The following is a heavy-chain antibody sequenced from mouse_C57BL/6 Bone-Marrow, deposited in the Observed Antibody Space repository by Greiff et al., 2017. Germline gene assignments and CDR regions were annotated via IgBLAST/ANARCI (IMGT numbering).Heavy chain of an antibody. CDR3: AIHYYGSSYDYAMDY. V-gene: IGHV2-5*01. Sequence: VKLVESGPGLVQPSQSLSITCTVSGFSLTSYGVHWVRQSPGKGLEWLGVIWRGGSTDYNAAFMSRLSITKDNSKSQVFFKMNSLQADDTAIYXCAIHYYGSSYDYAMDYWGQGTSVTVSA. CDR1: GFSLTSYG. CDR2: IWRGGST. D-gene: IGHD1-1*01. J-gene: IGHJ4*01.